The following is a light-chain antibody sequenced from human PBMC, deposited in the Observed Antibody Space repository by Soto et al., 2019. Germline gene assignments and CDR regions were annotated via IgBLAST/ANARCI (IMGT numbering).Light chain of an antibody. Sequence: ENVLTQSHATLSLSPGAISPLSFRASQSVSSSYLAWYQQKPGQAPRLLIYGASTRATGIPARFSGSGSGTEFTLTISSLESEDFAVYYCQQFSNWPPWTFGQGGKVDIK. J-gene: IGKJ1*01. CDR1: QSVSSSY. CDR3: QQFSNWPPWT. V-gene: IGKV3-15*01. CDR2: GAS.